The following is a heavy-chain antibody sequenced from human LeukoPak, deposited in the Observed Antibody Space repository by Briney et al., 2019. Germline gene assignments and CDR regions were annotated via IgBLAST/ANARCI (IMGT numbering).Heavy chain of an antibody. D-gene: IGHD3-16*01. V-gene: IGHV5-51*01. Sequence: GASLKISCQGSGYSFTSYWIGWVRQMPGKGLEWMGIIYPGDSDTRYSPSFQGQVTISADKSINTAYLQWSSLKASDTAMYYCARPDTAPGGVWYYDYWGQGTLVTVSS. J-gene: IGHJ4*02. CDR3: ARPDTAPGGVWYYDY. CDR1: GYSFTSYW. CDR2: IYPGDSDT.